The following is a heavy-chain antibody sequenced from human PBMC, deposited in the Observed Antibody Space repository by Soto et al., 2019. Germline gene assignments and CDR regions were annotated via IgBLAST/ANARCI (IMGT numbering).Heavy chain of an antibody. V-gene: IGHV1-69*01. Sequence: QVQLVQSGAEVKKPGSSVTVSCKASGGTFSSYAISWVRQAPGHGLEWMGGIIPIFGTANYAQKFQGRVTITADESTSTAYMELSSLRSEDTAVYYCARGPSYYYDSSDIDYWGQGTLVTVSS. CDR2: IIPIFGTA. CDR1: GGTFSSYA. D-gene: IGHD3-22*01. CDR3: ARGPSYYYDSSDIDY. J-gene: IGHJ4*02.